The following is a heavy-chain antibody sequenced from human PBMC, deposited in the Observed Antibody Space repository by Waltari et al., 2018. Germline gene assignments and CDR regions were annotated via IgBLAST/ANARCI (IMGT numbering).Heavy chain of an antibody. J-gene: IGHJ4*02. CDR3: ARLGVGGTVTPGDY. V-gene: IGHV4-39*01. D-gene: IGHD4-17*01. Sequence: QLQLQESGPGLGKPSETVSLDCTVSGGSIHSRRHYWGWIRTHPGTGLEWIGSIYYSGSTFYNPSLKSLVTISVDTSKNQFSLKLSSVTAADTAVYYCARLGVGGTVTPGDYLGQGTLVTVSS. CDR1: GGSIHSRRHY. CDR2: IYYSGST.